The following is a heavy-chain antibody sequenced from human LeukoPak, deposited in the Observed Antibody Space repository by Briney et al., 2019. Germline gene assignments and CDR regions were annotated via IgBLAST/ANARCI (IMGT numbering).Heavy chain of an antibody. CDR2: IIPIFGTA. D-gene: IGHD6-19*01. Sequence: ASVKVSCKASGGTFSSYAISWVRQAPGQGLEWMGGIIPIFGTANYAQKFQGRVTITADESTSTACMELSSLRSEDTAVYYCARGSPPNYSSGWYDYWGQGTLVTVSS. V-gene: IGHV1-69*13. J-gene: IGHJ4*02. CDR1: GGTFSSYA. CDR3: ARGSPPNYSSGWYDY.